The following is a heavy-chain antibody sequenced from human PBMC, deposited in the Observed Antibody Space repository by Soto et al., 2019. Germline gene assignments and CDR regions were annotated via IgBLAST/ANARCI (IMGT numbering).Heavy chain of an antibody. J-gene: IGHJ4*02. V-gene: IGHV4-34*01. CDR3: ARGGGQYCGGDCYRFGY. CDR2: INHSGST. Sequence: SETLSLTCAVYGGSFSDYYWSWIRQPPGKGLEWIGEINHSGSTNYNPSLKSRVTISVDTSKNQFSLKLSSVTAADTAVYYCARGGGQYCGGDCYRFGYWGQGTLVTVSS. CDR1: GGSFSDYY. D-gene: IGHD2-21*02.